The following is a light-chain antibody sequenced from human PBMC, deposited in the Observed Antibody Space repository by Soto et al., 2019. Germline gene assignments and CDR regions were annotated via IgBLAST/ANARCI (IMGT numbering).Light chain of an antibody. CDR3: CSYAGSYTHYV. V-gene: IGLV2-11*01. CDR1: SSDVGGYNY. Sequence: QSVLTQPRSVSGSPGQSITISCTGTSSDVGGYNYVSWYRQHPGEAPKLMIYDVSKRPSGVPDRFSGSKSGNTASLTISGLQAEDEADYYCCSYAGSYTHYVFGTGTKLTVL. J-gene: IGLJ1*01. CDR2: DVS.